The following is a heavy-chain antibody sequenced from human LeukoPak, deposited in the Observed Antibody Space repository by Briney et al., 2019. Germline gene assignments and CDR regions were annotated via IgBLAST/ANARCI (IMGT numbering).Heavy chain of an antibody. J-gene: IGHJ4*02. CDR1: DYTFISYG. CDR3: ARDHDILTGYYSILDY. CDR2: ISGYNGNT. V-gene: IGHV1-18*01. Sequence: ASVKVSRMASDYTFISYGISWVRQASGQGLEWMGWISGYNGNTNYAQKLQGRVTMTTDTSRTTAYMELRSLRSDDTAVYYCARDHDILTGYYSILDYWGQGTLVTVSS. D-gene: IGHD3-9*01.